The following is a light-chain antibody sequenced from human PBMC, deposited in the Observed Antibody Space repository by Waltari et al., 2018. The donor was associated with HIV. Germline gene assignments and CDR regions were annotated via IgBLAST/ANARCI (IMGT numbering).Light chain of an antibody. CDR1: VLSRQY. CDR2: RDT. J-gene: IGLJ2*01. Sequence: SYELTQPPSLSVSPGQTAGITCSGDVLSRQYSYWDPQKPGQAPVMVMYRDTERPSGIPGRFSGSKSGTTVTLTIGGVQAEDEADYYCQSGDNSGPHVVFGGGTTLTVL. CDR3: QSGDNSGPHVV. V-gene: IGLV3-25*03.